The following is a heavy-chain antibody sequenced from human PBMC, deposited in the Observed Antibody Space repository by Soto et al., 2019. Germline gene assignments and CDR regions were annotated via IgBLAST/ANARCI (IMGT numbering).Heavy chain of an antibody. CDR1: GDSISSGGYS. CDR3: ARDNRSGYYFDY. D-gene: IGHD3-22*01. V-gene: IGHV4-30-2*01. CDR2: IYQSGTT. Sequence: QVQLQESGSGLVKPSQTLSLTCDVSGDSISSGGYSWNWIRQPPGKGLEWIGNIYQSGTTDYNPSFKSRVTISVYRSKNQFSLKLSSVTAADTAVYYCARDNRSGYYFDYWGQGTLVTVSS. J-gene: IGHJ4*02.